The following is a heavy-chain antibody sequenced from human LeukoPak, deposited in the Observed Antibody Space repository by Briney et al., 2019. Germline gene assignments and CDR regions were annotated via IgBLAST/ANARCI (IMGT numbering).Heavy chain of an antibody. CDR3: ARDISSSGWFNAFDI. Sequence: SETLSLTCTVSGGSISSSSYYRGWIRQPPGKGLEWIGSIYYSGSTYYNPSLKSRVTISVDTSKNQFSLKLSSVTAADTAVYYCARDISSSGWFNAFDIWGQGTMVTVSS. CDR1: GGSISSSSYY. V-gene: IGHV4-39*02. D-gene: IGHD6-19*01. J-gene: IGHJ3*02. CDR2: IYYSGST.